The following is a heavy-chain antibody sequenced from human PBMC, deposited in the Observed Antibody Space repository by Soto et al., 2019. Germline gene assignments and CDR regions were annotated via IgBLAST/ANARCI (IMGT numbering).Heavy chain of an antibody. CDR3: ARAPLLGATINYFDY. CDR1: GGTFSSYA. CDR2: IIPIFGTA. V-gene: IGHV1-69*13. D-gene: IGHD1-26*01. Sequence: SVKVSCQASGGTFSSYAISWVRQDPEQGLEWMGGIIPIFGTANYAQKFQGRVTITADESTSTAYMELSSLRSEDTAVFYCARAPLLGATINYFDYWGQGTLVTVSS. J-gene: IGHJ4*02.